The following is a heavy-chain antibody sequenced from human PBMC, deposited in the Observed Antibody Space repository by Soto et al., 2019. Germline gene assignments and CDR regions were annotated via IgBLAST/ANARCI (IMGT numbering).Heavy chain of an antibody. CDR2: ISSSSSYI. D-gene: IGHD4-4*01. CDR3: ARDIDYIGEFDY. CDR1: GFTFSSYS. Sequence: GGSLRLSCAASGFTFSSYSMNWVRQAPGKGLEWVSSISSSSSYIYYADSVKGRFTIPRDNAKNSLYLQMNSLRAEDTAVYYCARDIDYIGEFDYWGQGTLVTVSS. V-gene: IGHV3-21*01. J-gene: IGHJ4*02.